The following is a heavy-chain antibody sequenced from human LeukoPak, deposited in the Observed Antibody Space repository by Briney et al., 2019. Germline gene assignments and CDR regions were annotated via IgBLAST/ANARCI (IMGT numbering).Heavy chain of an antibody. CDR3: ARDFLPRAAAGDAYFQH. Sequence: ASVKVSCKASGYSFTSYYMHWVRQAPGQGLEWMGIINPSGGSTSYAQKFQGRVTMTRDTSTSTVYMELSSLRSEDTAVYYCARDFLPRAAAGDAYFQHWGQGTLVTVSS. D-gene: IGHD6-13*01. V-gene: IGHV1-46*01. J-gene: IGHJ1*01. CDR2: INPSGGST. CDR1: GYSFTSYY.